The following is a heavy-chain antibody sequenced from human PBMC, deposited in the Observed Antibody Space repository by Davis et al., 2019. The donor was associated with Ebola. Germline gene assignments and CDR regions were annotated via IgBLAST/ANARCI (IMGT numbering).Heavy chain of an antibody. V-gene: IGHV1-69*02. CDR2: IIPMLGIA. CDR1: GGTFSSYT. J-gene: IGHJ6*02. Sequence: AASVNVSCKASGGTFSSYTISWVRLAPGQGLEWMGRIIPMLGIANYAQKFQGRVTITADISTTAYMELSRLRSEDTAVYYCARARDMATIGDYAMDVWGQGTTVTVSS. CDR3: ARARDMATIGDYAMDV. D-gene: IGHD5-24*01.